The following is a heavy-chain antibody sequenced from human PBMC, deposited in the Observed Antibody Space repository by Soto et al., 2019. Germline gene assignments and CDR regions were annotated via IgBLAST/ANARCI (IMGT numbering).Heavy chain of an antibody. CDR2: IIPIFGTA. V-gene: IGHV1-69*01. D-gene: IGHD6-13*01. CDR1: GGTFSSYA. J-gene: IGHJ6*02. Sequence: QVQLVQSGAEVKKPGSSVKVSCKASGGTFSSYAISWVRQAPGQGLEWMGGIIPIFGTANYAQKFQGRVTITADEATSTAYMELSSLRSEDTAVDSCARVGGGSSWMGYGMDVWGQGTPVTVSS. CDR3: ARVGGGSSWMGYGMDV.